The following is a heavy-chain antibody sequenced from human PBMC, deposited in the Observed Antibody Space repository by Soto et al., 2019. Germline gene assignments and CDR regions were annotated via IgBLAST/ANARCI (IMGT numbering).Heavy chain of an antibody. D-gene: IGHD3-3*01. V-gene: IGHV2-5*02. J-gene: IGHJ4*02. CDR3: AHRVLRTVFGLVTTTAIYFDF. CDR2: IYWDDDK. CDR1: GFSPTTSGVG. Sequence: QITLNESGPTQVKPRQTLTLTCTFSGFSPTTSGVGVGWIRQSPGQAPEWRALIYWDDDKRYSPSLKSRLTITKDTSKNQVVLTMADLDPADTATYYCAHRVLRTVFGLVTTTAIYFDFWGQGTPVAVSS.